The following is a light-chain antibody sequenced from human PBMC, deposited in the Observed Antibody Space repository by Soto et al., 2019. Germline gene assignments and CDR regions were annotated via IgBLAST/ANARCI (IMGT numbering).Light chain of an antibody. Sequence: EIVLTQSPATLYVSRVERVTLCFRASQSVDISLAWYQQKPGQAPRLLIYGASTRATDMPGTFSGRGPGTEFTLTISSLRPEDFGVYYCQQYRSWPRTFGQGTRLEIK. CDR2: GAS. CDR1: QSVDIS. J-gene: IGKJ5*01. V-gene: IGKV3-15*01. CDR3: QQYRSWPRT.